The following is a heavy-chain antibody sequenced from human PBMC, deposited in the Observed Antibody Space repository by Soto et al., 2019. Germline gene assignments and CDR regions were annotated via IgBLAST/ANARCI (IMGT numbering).Heavy chain of an antibody. D-gene: IGHD2-8*02. CDR3: ARHLISPGYYDYGMDV. CDR1: GYSFTSYW. CDR2: IHPGDSNS. Sequence: GESLKISCKGSGYSFTSYWIAWVRQMPGKGLEWMGIIHPGDSNSRYRPSFQGQVTMSVDKSLNTVYLQWGSLKASDTALYYCARHLISPGYYDYGMDVWGQGTTVTVSS. J-gene: IGHJ6*02. V-gene: IGHV5-51*01.